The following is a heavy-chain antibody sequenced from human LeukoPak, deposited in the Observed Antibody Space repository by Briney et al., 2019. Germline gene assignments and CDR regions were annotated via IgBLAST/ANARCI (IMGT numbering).Heavy chain of an antibody. J-gene: IGHJ4*02. CDR3: ARGVLD. CDR2: IYHSGST. D-gene: IGHD6-13*01. Sequence: PSETLSLTCTVSGYSISSGYYWGWIRQPPGKGLEWIGSIYHSGSTYYNPSLKSRVTISVDTSKNQFSLKLSSVTAADTAVNYCARGVLDWGQGTLVTVSS. V-gene: IGHV4-38-2*02. CDR1: GYSISSGYY.